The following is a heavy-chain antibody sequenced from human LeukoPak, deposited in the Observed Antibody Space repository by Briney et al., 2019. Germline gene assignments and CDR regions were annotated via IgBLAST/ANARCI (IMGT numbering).Heavy chain of an antibody. V-gene: IGHV4-34*01. Sequence: SETLSLTCAVYGGSFSGYYWSWIRQPPGKGLEWIGEINHSGSTNYNPSLKSRVTISVDTSKNQFSLKLSSVTAADTAVYYCARLTKMATRWFDPWGQGTLVTVSS. CDR1: GGSFSGYY. CDR3: ARLTKMATRWFDP. D-gene: IGHD5-24*01. J-gene: IGHJ5*02. CDR2: INHSGST.